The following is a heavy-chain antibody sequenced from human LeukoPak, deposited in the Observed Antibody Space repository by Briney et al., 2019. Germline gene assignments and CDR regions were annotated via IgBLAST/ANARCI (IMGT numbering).Heavy chain of an antibody. Sequence: SVKVSCKASGGTFSSYAISWVRQAPGQGLEWLGGIIPIFGTANYAQKFQGRVTITADESTSTAYMELSSLRSEDTAVYYCARGSSSWYEYYYYYYMDVWGKGTTVTISS. J-gene: IGHJ6*03. CDR3: ARGSSSWYEYYYYYYMDV. V-gene: IGHV1-69*13. D-gene: IGHD6-13*01. CDR1: GGTFSSYA. CDR2: IIPIFGTA.